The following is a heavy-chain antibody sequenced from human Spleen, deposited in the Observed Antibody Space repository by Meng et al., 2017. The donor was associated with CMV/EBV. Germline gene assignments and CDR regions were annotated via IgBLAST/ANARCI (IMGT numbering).Heavy chain of an antibody. V-gene: IGHV4-34*01. CDR1: GGSFSGYY. CDR3: ARRRGQGLVGAFDI. D-gene: IGHD2-21*01. Sequence: SETLSLTCAVSGGSFSGYYWTWIRQPPGKGLEWIGQVTHGGGTNYNPSLKSRVTMSVDTSKTQFSLKLTSVTAADTAVYYCARRRGQGLVGAFDIWGQGTMVTVSS. J-gene: IGHJ3*02. CDR2: VTHGGGT.